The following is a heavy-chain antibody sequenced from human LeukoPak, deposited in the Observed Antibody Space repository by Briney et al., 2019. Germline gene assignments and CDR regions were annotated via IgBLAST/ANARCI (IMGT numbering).Heavy chain of an antibody. V-gene: IGHV4-34*01. CDR2: INHSGST. CDR3: AILLWFGEYYFDY. D-gene: IGHD3-10*01. CDR1: GGSFSGHY. Sequence: SETLSLTCAVYGGSFSGHYWSWIRQPPGKGLEWIGEINHSGSTNYNPSLKSRVTISVDASKNQFSLKLSSVTAADTAVYYCAILLWFGEYYFDYWGQGTLVTVSS. J-gene: IGHJ4*02.